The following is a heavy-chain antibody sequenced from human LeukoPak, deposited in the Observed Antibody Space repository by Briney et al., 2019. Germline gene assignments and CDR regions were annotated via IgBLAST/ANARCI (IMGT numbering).Heavy chain of an antibody. Sequence: PGGSLRLSCASSGFTFDEYGMTWVRQGPGKGLEWVSSINWNGDSSNYADSVRGRFTISRDNAKNSLYLQMNSLRVEDTALYYCARDVLLDNYFYYMDVWGKGATVTVSS. CDR3: ARDVLLDNYFYYMDV. D-gene: IGHD3-9*01. CDR1: GFTFDEYG. J-gene: IGHJ6*03. V-gene: IGHV3-20*04. CDR2: INWNGDSS.